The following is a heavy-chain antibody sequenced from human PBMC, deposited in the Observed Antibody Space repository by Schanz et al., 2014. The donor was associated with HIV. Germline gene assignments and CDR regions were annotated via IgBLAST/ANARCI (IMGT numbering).Heavy chain of an antibody. CDR2: ISAGVGTA. CDR3: AKDRNQYDSRYIGKGNYYYYYGMDV. D-gene: IGHD3-22*01. J-gene: IGHJ6*02. Sequence: EVHLVESGGGLVQPGGSLRLSCAASGFTFSDHYMDWVRQAPGKGLEWVSTISAGVGTASYADSVKGRFTISRDNSKNTVYLQAKSLRPEDTAVYYCAKDRNQYDSRYIGKGNYYYYYGMDVWGQGTTVTVSS. CDR1: GFTFSDHY. V-gene: IGHV3-23*04.